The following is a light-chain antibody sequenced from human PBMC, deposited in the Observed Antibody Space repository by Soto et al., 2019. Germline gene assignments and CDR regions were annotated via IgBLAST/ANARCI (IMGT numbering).Light chain of an antibody. CDR2: GGS. Sequence: IQMTQSHSSLSASVGDRLTITCLASQSIGSYLNWYQQKPGKAPNLLIHGGSILQSGVPPRFSGGGGGTDFTLTIISLQPEDFASYYCPLTSTIPLPFGGGTKLDIK. CDR1: QSIGSY. V-gene: IGKV1-39*01. J-gene: IGKJ4*01. CDR3: PLTSTIPLP.